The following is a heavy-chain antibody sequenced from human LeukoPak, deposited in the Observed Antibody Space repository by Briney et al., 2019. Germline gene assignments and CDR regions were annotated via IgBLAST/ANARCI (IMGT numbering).Heavy chain of an antibody. D-gene: IGHD2-2*01. J-gene: IGHJ5*02. CDR2: MSPSGGST. CDR3: AKDQDVGGYCTSTSSYFGLCAS. Sequence: GGSLRLSCAASGFSFSTNTMNWVRQAPGRGLEWVAAMSPSGGSTYYTDSVKGRFTISRDNSKNTLFLQMNRLRAEDSALYYCAKDQDVGGYCTSTSSYFGLCASWGQGALVTVSS. V-gene: IGHV3-23*01. CDR1: GFSFSTNT.